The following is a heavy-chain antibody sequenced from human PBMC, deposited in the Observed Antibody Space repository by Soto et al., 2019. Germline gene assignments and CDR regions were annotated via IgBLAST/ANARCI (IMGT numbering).Heavy chain of an antibody. V-gene: IGHV5-51*01. Sequence: PGESLKISCKGSGYIFTNYWIGWVRQMPGKGLEWMGIIYLAYSDTRYSPSFEGQVTISADKSISTAYLQWSSLKASDTAMYYCARATTLSTFDYWGQGTPVTVPS. CDR3: ARATTLSTFDY. CDR1: GYIFTNYW. J-gene: IGHJ4*02. D-gene: IGHD3-16*01. CDR2: IYLAYSDT.